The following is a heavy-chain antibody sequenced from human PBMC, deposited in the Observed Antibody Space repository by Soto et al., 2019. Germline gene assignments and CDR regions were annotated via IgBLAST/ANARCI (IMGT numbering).Heavy chain of an antibody. J-gene: IGHJ4*02. V-gene: IGHV4-61*01. CDR2: VYHTGRT. Sequence: PSETLSLTCTVSGGSFKGGSYSWSWIRQPPGKGLEWIGYVYHTGRTSYNPSLKSRVPISMDTSKNQFSLNLDSVTAADTAVYFCARDFAYFDSWGQGTLVTVSS. D-gene: IGHD3-3*01. CDR1: GGSFKGGSYS. CDR3: ARDFAYFDS.